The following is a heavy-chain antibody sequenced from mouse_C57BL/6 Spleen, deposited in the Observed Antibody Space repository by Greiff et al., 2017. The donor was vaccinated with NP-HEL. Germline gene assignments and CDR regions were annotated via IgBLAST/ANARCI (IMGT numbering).Heavy chain of an antibody. V-gene: IGHV14-3*01. CDR3: ATYYDYDEGGRDFDD. D-gene: IGHD2-4*01. CDR1: GFNITNTY. CDR2: IDPANGNT. Sequence: VQLQQSVAELVRPGASVKLSCTASGFNITNTYMHWVKQRPEQGLEWIGRIDPANGNTKYAPKFQGKATLTADTSSNTAYLQLSSLTSEDTAIYYCATYYDYDEGGRDFDDWGQGTTLTVSS. J-gene: IGHJ2*01.